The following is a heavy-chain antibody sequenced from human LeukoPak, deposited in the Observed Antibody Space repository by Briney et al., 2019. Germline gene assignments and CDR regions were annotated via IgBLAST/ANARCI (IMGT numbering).Heavy chain of an antibody. CDR3: AKDHDFWSGYTDY. J-gene: IGHJ4*02. CDR1: GFTFDDYA. V-gene: IGHV3-9*01. D-gene: IGHD3-3*01. CDR2: ISWNSGSI. Sequence: GGSLRLSCAASGFTFDDYAMHWVRQAPGKGLEWVSGISWNSGSIGYADSVRGRFTISRDNAKNSLYLQMNSLRAEDTALYYCAKDHDFWSGYTDYWGQGTLVTVSS.